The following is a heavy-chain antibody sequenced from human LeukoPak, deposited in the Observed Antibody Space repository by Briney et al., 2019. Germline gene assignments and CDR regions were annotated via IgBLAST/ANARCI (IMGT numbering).Heavy chain of an antibody. Sequence: GGSLRLSCAASGFTFSSYGMHWVRQAPGKGLEWVAVIWYDGSNKYYADSVKGRFTISRDNSKNTLCLQMNSLRAEDTAVYYCARDLIYYYDSSGYQDYWGQGTLVTVSS. D-gene: IGHD3-22*01. CDR2: IWYDGSNK. V-gene: IGHV3-33*01. CDR3: ARDLIYYYDSSGYQDY. CDR1: GFTFSSYG. J-gene: IGHJ4*02.